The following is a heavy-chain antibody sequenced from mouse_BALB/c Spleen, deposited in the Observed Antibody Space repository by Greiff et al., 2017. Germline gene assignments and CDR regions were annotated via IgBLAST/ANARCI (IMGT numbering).Heavy chain of an antibody. CDR1: GYTFTSDW. D-gene: IGHD1-1*01. J-gene: IGHJ3*01. V-gene: IGHV1-7*01. Sequence: VQLLQSGAELANPWASVKMSCKASGYTFTSDWMHWLKQRPGQGLEWIGYINLSTGYTEYNQKFKDKATLTADKSSSTAYMQLSSLTSEDSAVYYCARGNHSGSSSAWFAYWGQGTLVTVSA. CDR3: ARGNHSGSSSAWFAY. CDR2: INLSTGYT.